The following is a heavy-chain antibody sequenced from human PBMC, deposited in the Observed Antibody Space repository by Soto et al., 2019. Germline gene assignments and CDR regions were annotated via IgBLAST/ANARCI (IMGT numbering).Heavy chain of an antibody. CDR1: GFTFSDYY. CDR2: IITSDSTT. J-gene: IGHJ4*03. D-gene: IGHD3-16*01. Sequence: GGSLRLSCAASGFTFSDYYMAWIRQAPGKGLEWVSYIITSDSTTYYADSVKGRFTISRDNSKTSLFLPTNSLRAEDTAVFYCARVDECDPIRFHLDRWGQGTMVTVSS. V-gene: IGHV3-11*01. CDR3: ARVDECDPIRFHLDR.